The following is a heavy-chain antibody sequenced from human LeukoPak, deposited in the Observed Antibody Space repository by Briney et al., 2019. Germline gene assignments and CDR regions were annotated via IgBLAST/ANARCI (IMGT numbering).Heavy chain of an antibody. CDR2: IDYSGDT. D-gene: IGHD3-10*01. V-gene: IGHV4-31*03. Sequence: SETLSLTCTVSGGSISSGASFWSWIRQHPGKGLDWIGYIDYSGDTYYNPSLKSRVTISVDTSKNQFSLKLSSVTAADTAVYYCARVSVVRGVIDYYYYGMDVWGQGTTVTVSS. CDR1: GGSISSGASF. CDR3: ARVSVVRGVIDYYYYGMDV. J-gene: IGHJ6*02.